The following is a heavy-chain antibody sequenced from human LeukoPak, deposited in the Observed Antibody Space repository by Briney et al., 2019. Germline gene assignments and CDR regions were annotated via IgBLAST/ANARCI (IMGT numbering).Heavy chain of an antibody. CDR1: GFTFSTYA. CDR2: ISSSSSYI. Sequence: TAGGSLRLPCAASGFTFSTYAMNWVRQAPGKGLEWVSSISSSSSYIYYADSLKGRFTISRDSAKNSLFLQMNSLRAEDTAVYYCARTSSLTPTPSFDYWGQGALVTVSS. D-gene: IGHD2-15*01. V-gene: IGHV3-21*01. CDR3: ARTSSLTPTPSFDY. J-gene: IGHJ4*02.